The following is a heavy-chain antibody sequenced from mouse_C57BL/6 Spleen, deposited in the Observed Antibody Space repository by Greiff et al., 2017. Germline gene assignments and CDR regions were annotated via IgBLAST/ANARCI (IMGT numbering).Heavy chain of an antibody. V-gene: IGHV1-15*01. D-gene: IGHD1-1*01. J-gene: IGHJ4*01. Sequence: VKLMESGAELVRPGASVTLSCKASGYTFTDYEMHWVKQTPVHGLEWIGAIDPETGGTAYNQKFKGKAILTADKSSSTAYMELRSLTSEDSAVYYCTRERITTVVATDYAMDYWGQGTSVTVSS. CDR1: GYTFTDYE. CDR3: TRERITTVVATDYAMDY. CDR2: IDPETGGT.